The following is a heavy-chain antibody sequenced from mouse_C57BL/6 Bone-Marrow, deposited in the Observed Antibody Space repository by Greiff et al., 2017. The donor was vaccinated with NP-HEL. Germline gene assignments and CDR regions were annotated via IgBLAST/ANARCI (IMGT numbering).Heavy chain of an antibody. CDR2: INPYNGGT. D-gene: IGHD1-1*01. CDR3: ARRVITTVVGDY. CDR1: GYTFTDYY. J-gene: IGHJ2*01. Sequence: EVQLQQSGPVLVKPGASVKMSCKASGYTFTDYYMNWVKQSHGKSLEWIGVINPYNGGTSYNQKFKGKATLTVDKSSSTAYMELNSLTSEDSAVYYCARRVITTVVGDYWGQGTTRTVSS. V-gene: IGHV1-19*01.